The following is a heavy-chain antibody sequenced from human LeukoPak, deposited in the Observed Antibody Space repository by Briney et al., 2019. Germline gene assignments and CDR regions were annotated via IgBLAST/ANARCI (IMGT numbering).Heavy chain of an antibody. CDR1: GGTFSSYA. Sequence: ASVKVSCKASGGTFSSYAINWVRQAPGQGLEWMGGIIPIFGTANYAQKFQGRVTITTDESTSTAYMELSSLRSEDTAVYYCARDISPWDSYMGPFDYWGQGTLVTVSS. CDR2: IIPIFGTA. D-gene: IGHD5-24*01. J-gene: IGHJ4*02. V-gene: IGHV1-69*05. CDR3: ARDISPWDSYMGPFDY.